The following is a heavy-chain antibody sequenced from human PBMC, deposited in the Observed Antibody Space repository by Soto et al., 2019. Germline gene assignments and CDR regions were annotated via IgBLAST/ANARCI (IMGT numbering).Heavy chain of an antibody. Sequence: ASVKVSCKASGYTFTNYYLHWLRQAPGQGLEWVGVIIPSSGGTTYAQKFQGRVTMTRNTSISTAYMELSSLRSEDTAVYYCARTLYGDNVDYWGQGTLVTVSS. CDR1: GYTFTNYY. V-gene: IGHV1-46*01. J-gene: IGHJ4*02. CDR3: ARTLYGDNVDY. CDR2: IIPSSGGT. D-gene: IGHD4-17*01.